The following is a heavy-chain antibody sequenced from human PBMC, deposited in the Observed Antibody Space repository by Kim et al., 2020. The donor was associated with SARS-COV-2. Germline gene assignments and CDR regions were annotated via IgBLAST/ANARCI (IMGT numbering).Heavy chain of an antibody. D-gene: IGHD2-2*01. Sequence: GGSLRLSCAASGFTFDDYAMHWVRQAPGKGLEWVSGISWNSGSIGYADSVKGRFTISRDNAKNSLYLQMNSLRAEDTALYYCAKDMGTGIVVVPAAPQPRYYGMDVWGQGTTVTVSS. J-gene: IGHJ6*02. CDR1: GFTFDDYA. CDR3: AKDMGTGIVVVPAAPQPRYYGMDV. V-gene: IGHV3-9*01. CDR2: ISWNSGSI.